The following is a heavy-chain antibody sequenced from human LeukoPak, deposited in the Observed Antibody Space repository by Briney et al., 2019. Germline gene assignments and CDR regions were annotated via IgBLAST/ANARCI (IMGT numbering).Heavy chain of an antibody. D-gene: IGHD3-10*01. CDR2: INPSGGST. CDR1: GYTFTSYY. V-gene: IGHV1-46*01. CDR3: ARDLRGYYGSGSYIGY. Sequence: SVKVSCKASGYTFTSYYMHWVRQAPGQGLEWMGIINPSGGSTSYAQKFQGRVTMTRDTSTSTVYMELSSLRSEDTAVYYCARDLRGYYGSGSYIGYWGQGTLVTVSS. J-gene: IGHJ4*02.